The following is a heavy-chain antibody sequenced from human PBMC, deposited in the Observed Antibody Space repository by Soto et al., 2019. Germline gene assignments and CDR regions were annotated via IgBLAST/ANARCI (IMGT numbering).Heavy chain of an antibody. J-gene: IGHJ4*02. CDR3: AKARVRIVGANSFDY. D-gene: IGHD1-26*01. CDR2: ISDDGDKR. V-gene: IGHV3-30*18. CDR1: RFTLSNYS. Sequence: PGGSLRLSCVRARFTLSNYSMHWARQPPRKGLEWVALISDDGDKRYYADSVRGRLIISRDNSKDTLYLQMNSLGPDDTAVYFCAKARVRIVGANSFDYWGQGTPVTVSS.